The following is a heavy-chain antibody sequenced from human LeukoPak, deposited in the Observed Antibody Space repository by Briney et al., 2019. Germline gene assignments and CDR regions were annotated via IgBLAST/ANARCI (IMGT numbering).Heavy chain of an antibody. J-gene: IGHJ4*02. V-gene: IGHV3-48*04. CDR3: ARVDTARGY. Sequence: GGSLRLSCAASGFTFSTYSMNWVRHAPGQGLEWVSYISSSSSAIYYADSVKGRFTISRDNAKNSLYLQMNSLRAEDTAVYYCARVDTARGYWGQGALVTVSS. CDR1: GFTFSTYS. D-gene: IGHD3/OR15-3a*01. CDR2: ISSSSSAI.